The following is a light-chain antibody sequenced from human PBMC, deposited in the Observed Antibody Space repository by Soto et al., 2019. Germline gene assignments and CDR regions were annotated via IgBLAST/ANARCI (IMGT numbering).Light chain of an antibody. V-gene: IGLV2-14*01. CDR3: PRYTPFSSYV. CDR2: DVR. CDR1: SSDVGGYNY. J-gene: IGLJ1*01. Sequence: QSALTQPASVSGSPGQSITISCTGTSSDVGGYNYVSWYQQHPGKAPILMIYDVRNRPSGVSNRFSGSKSVNTASLTISGLQAVDLAVCHSPRYTPFSSYVF.